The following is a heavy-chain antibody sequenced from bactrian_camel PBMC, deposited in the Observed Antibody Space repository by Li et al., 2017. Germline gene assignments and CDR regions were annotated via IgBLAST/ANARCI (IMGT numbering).Heavy chain of an antibody. V-gene: IGHV3S63*01. CDR1: GYPNYDYS. Sequence: VQLVESGGGSVQAGGSLRLSCPVSGYPNYDYSVGWFRQSPGREREGVACLHTGGGTAFYADSVKGRFTIYQSNAKNTMHLQMNSLKPEDTAVYYCVAFHLTSFGDCVFDNYWGRGTQVTVS. CDR2: LHTGGGTA. D-gene: IGHD1*01. CDR3: VAFHLTSFGDCVFDNY. J-gene: IGHJ4*01.